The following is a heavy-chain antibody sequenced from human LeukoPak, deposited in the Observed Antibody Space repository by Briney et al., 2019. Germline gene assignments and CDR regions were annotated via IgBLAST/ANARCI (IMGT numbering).Heavy chain of an antibody. Sequence: RPGGSLRLSCAASGFTFSSYAMSWVRQAPGKGLEWVSAISGSGGSTYYADSVKGRFTIPRDNSKNTLYLQMNSLRAEDTAVYYCAKVSTYYYDSSGYKFDYWGQGTLVTVSS. J-gene: IGHJ4*02. D-gene: IGHD3-22*01. CDR1: GFTFSSYA. CDR3: AKVSTYYYDSSGYKFDY. V-gene: IGHV3-23*01. CDR2: ISGSGGST.